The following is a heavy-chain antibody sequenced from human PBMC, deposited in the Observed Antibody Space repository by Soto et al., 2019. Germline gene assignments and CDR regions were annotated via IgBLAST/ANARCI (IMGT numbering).Heavy chain of an antibody. CDR1: SIPVSSYY. D-gene: IGHD2-15*01. V-gene: IGHV4-59*02. Sequence: SGTLSLTCSFFSIPVSSYYWTWFRQPPGKGLEWIGYAHYTGNTNYSPSLRSRAIMSVDTPKNQVSLQMKSVTAADTAVYYCATGSASSTSDAFDVWYRGTVVT. CDR2: AHYTGNT. CDR3: ATGSASSTSDAFDV. J-gene: IGHJ3*01.